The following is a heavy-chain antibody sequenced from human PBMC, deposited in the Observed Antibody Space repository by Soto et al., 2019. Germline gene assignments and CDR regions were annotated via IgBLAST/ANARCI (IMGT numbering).Heavy chain of an antibody. CDR1: GFTFSSYA. V-gene: IGHV3-23*01. D-gene: IGHD3-22*01. Sequence: GGSLRLSCAASGFTFSSYAMSWVRQAPGKGLEWVSAISGSGGSTYYADSVKGRFTISRDNSKNTLFLQMNSLRAEDTAVYYCAKRPTYYYDSSGYYFDYWGQGT. CDR3: AKRPTYYYDSSGYYFDY. J-gene: IGHJ4*02. CDR2: ISGSGGST.